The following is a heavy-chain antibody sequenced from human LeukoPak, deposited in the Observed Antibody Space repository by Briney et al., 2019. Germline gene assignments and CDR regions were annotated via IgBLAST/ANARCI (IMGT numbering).Heavy chain of an antibody. J-gene: IGHJ6*02. CDR2: IIPIFGIA. D-gene: IGHD1-14*01. CDR3: ARERYPILDYYYYGMDV. V-gene: IGHV1-69*04. CDR1: GGTFSRYA. Sequence: SVKVSCKASGGTFSRYAISCVRQAPGQGLEWMGRIIPIFGIANYAQKFQGRVTITADKSTSTAYMELSSLRSEDTAVYYCARERYPILDYYYYGMDVWGQGTTVTVSS.